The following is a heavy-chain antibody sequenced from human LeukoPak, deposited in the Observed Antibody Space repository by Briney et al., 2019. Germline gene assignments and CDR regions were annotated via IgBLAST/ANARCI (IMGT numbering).Heavy chain of an antibody. CDR3: ARAPQTSILWFDY. Sequence: GGSLRLSCAASGFTFSSYSMNWVRQAPGKGLEWVSSISSSSSYIYYADSVKGRFTISRDNAKNSLYLQMNSLGAEDTAVYYCARAPQTSILWFDYWGQGTLVTVSS. CDR2: ISSSSSYI. V-gene: IGHV3-21*01. CDR1: GFTFSSYS. J-gene: IGHJ4*02. D-gene: IGHD3-16*01.